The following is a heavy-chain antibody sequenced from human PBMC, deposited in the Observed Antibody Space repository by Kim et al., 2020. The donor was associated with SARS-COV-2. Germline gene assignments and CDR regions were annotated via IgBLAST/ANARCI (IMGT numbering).Heavy chain of an antibody. V-gene: IGHV3-23*01. CDR2: ITASGAIT. CDR1: GFTFSDYP. Sequence: GGSLRLSCAASGFTFSDYPMSWVRQAPGKGLQWVSAITASGAITYYDTSERGRSTIASNNSKDTLDLQSNNPRAEDTAMYFRVNEMPVAGPNYFDYWGQG. D-gene: IGHD2-2*01. J-gene: IGHJ4*02. CDR3: VNEMPVAGPNYFDY.